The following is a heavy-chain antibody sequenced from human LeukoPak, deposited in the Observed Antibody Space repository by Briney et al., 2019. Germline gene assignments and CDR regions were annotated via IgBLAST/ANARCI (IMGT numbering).Heavy chain of an antibody. V-gene: IGHV1-18*01. D-gene: IGHD1-1*01. CDR3: ARGWDDSMEE. J-gene: IGHJ4*02. CDR2: ISTYNGNT. Sequence: ASVKVSCKASGYTFSSYGITWVRQAPGQGLEWIGWISTYNGNTNYAQNLQGRVTMTTDTSTSTAYMELRSLRSDDTAVYYCARGWDDSMEEWGQGTLVTVSS. CDR1: GYTFSSYG.